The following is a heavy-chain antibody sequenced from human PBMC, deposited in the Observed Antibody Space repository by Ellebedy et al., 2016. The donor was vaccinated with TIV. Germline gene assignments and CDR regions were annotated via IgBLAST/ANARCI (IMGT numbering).Heavy chain of an antibody. V-gene: IGHV3-21*01. Sequence: GESLKISCAASGFTFSTYDMNWVRQAPGKGLEWVSSISTSSTYIYYADSVKGRFTTSRDDAKNSLYLQMNSLRAEDTAVYYCARDVDYWGQGILVTVSS. J-gene: IGHJ4*02. CDR2: ISTSSTYI. CDR3: ARDVDY. CDR1: GFTFSTYD.